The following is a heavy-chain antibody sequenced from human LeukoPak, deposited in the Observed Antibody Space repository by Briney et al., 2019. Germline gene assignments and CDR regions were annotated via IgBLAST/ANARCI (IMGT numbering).Heavy chain of an antibody. D-gene: IGHD3-16*01. CDR2: INPKNDGT. CDR1: GYSFKTYY. V-gene: IGHV1-2*02. Sequence: ASVKVSCKASGYSFKTYYMHWVRQAPGQGLEWMGWINPKNDGTHYAQKFQGRVTMTRDMSISTVYMELSRLRSDDTAVYYCARGQSLGADYWGQGTLVTVSS. CDR3: ARGQSLGADY. J-gene: IGHJ4*02.